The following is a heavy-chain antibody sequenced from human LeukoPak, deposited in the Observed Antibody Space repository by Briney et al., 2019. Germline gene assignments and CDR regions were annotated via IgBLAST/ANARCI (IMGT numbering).Heavy chain of an antibody. D-gene: IGHD7-27*01. CDR1: GFTFSSYW. J-gene: IGHJ4*02. CDR3: ARDKMTGDSYFDY. CDR2: IKQDGSEK. V-gene: IGHV3-7*01. Sequence: GGSLSLSCAASGFTFSSYWMSWVRQAPGKGLEWVAHIKQDGSEKNYVDSVKGRFTISRDNAKNSLLLQMDGLRAEDAAVYYCARDKMTGDSYFDYWGQGTLVTVSS.